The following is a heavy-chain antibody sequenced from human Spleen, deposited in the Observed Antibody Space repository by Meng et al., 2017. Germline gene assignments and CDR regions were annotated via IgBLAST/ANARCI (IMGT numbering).Heavy chain of an antibody. D-gene: IGHD1/OR15-1a*01. J-gene: IGHJ5*02. Sequence: QPQLQESGPGLVKPSETLSLTCRFSGDSISSSDSYWGWIRQSPGKGLEWIGSIGHSGFTYYTPSLESRVTVSVDTSRSQFSLELTSVTAADTAVYYCVRSRAWVRTGFDPWGQGTLVTVSS. CDR3: VRSRAWVRTGFDP. V-gene: IGHV4-39*01. CDR2: IGHSGFT. CDR1: GDSISSSDSY.